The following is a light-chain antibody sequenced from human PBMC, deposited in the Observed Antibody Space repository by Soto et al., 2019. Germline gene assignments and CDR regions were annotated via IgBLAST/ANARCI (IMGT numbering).Light chain of an antibody. V-gene: IGKV3-15*01. CDR3: QQYNDWPLT. CDR2: HAS. Sequence: EIVMTQSPATLSVSPRERATLSCRASQNINNNLAWYQQKPGQVPRLLIYHASTGATGIPARFSGSGSGTELTLTISSVQSEDFGVYYCQQYNDWPLTFGGGTKVEIK. J-gene: IGKJ4*01. CDR1: QNINNN.